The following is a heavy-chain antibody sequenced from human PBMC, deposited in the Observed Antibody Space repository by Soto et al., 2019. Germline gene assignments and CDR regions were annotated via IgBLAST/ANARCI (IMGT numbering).Heavy chain of an antibody. J-gene: IGHJ4*02. Sequence: PGGSLRLSCEGSGFIFNTSAMSWVRQAPGKGLQWVSAISGSGGRTNYADSVKGRFTISRDNSKNSLYLQMNSLKAEDTGIYYCATVSSSSGSFDYWGQGTLVTVSS. D-gene: IGHD3-22*01. CDR3: ATVSSSSGSFDY. V-gene: IGHV3-23*01. CDR1: GFIFNTSA. CDR2: ISGSGGRT.